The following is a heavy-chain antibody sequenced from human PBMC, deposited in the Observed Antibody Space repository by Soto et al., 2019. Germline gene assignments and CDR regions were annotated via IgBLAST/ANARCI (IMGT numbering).Heavy chain of an antibody. D-gene: IGHD5-12*01. V-gene: IGHV1-69*08. Sequence: QVQLVQSGAEVKKPGSSVKVSCKASGGTFSSYTISWVRQAPGQGLEWMGRIIPILGIANYAQKFEGRVTITADKSTSTAYMELSSLRSEDTAVYYCARDRGDGYNNIWGQGTMVTVSS. CDR3: ARDRGDGYNNI. CDR1: GGTFSSYT. J-gene: IGHJ3*02. CDR2: IIPILGIA.